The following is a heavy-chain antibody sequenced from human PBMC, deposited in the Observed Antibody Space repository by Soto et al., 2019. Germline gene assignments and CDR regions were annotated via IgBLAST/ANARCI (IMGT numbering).Heavy chain of an antibody. V-gene: IGHV4-39*01. J-gene: IGHJ5*01. CDR1: GGSISSSSYY. Sequence: QLQLQESGPGLVKPSETLSLTCTVSGGSISSSSYYWGWIRQPPGKGLEWIGSIYYSGSTYYNPSLRSRVTISVDTSKNPSPLKLSSVTAADTAVYYCARRGSGSYSDSWGQGTLVTVSS. D-gene: IGHD3-10*01. CDR3: ARRGSGSYSDS. CDR2: IYYSGST.